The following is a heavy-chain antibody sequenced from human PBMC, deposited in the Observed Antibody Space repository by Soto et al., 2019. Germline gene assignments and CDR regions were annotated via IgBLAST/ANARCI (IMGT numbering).Heavy chain of an antibody. D-gene: IGHD3-10*01. CDR1: GGSISSSSYY. Sequence: SETLSLTCTVSGGSISSSSYYWGWIRQPPGKGLEWIGSIYYSGSTYYNPSLKSGVTISVATSKNQFSLKLSFVTAADTAVYYCARQSLVRGVSICGWFDPWGQGTLVTVSS. CDR2: IYYSGST. V-gene: IGHV4-39*01. CDR3: ARQSLVRGVSICGWFDP. J-gene: IGHJ5*02.